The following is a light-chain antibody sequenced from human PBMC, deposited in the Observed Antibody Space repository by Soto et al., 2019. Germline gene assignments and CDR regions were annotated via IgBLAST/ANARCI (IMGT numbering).Light chain of an antibody. CDR1: QSLSSGY. V-gene: IGKV3-20*01. CDR3: QQYGSSPL. J-gene: IGKJ3*01. CDR2: AAS. Sequence: PGERATLSCRASQSLSSGYLAWYQQKPGQAPRILIYAASSRATGIPDRFSGSGSGTDFTLTISRLEPEDFAVYYCQQYGSSPLFGPGTKVDI.